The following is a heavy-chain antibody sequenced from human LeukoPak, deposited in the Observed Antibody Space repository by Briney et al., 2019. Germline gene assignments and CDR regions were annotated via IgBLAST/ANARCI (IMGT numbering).Heavy chain of an antibody. CDR1: GYSFAIYW. CDR2: IYPGDSDT. V-gene: IGHV5-51*01. Sequence: GESLKISCKGSGYSFAIYWIGWVRQMPGKGLEWMGIIYPGDSDTRYSPSFQGQVTISADKSINTAYLQWSSLKASDTAMYYCARQKGAAAGEEGFDYWGQGTLVTVSS. J-gene: IGHJ4*02. D-gene: IGHD6-13*01. CDR3: ARQKGAAAGEEGFDY.